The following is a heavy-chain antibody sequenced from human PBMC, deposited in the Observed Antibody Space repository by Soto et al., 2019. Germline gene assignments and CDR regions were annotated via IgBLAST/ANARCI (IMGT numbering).Heavy chain of an antibody. CDR3: ARDSVTRVSSDIPGMDV. Sequence: GGSLRLSCVASGFDFSTYAMSWVRQAPGKGLEWVSVIGEGGVSRVYADAVKGRFTISRDNSKNTLYLQMTSLRVDDTAMYYCARDSVTRVSSDIPGMDVWGQGTTVTVSS. J-gene: IGHJ6*02. CDR1: GFDFSTYA. CDR2: IGEGGVSR. V-gene: IGHV3-23*01. D-gene: IGHD3-10*01.